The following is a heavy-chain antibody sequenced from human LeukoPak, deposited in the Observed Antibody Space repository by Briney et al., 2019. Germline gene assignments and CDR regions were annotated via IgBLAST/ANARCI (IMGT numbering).Heavy chain of an antibody. D-gene: IGHD3-22*01. CDR3: ARGLDSNGYYAP. V-gene: IGHV1-46*01. CDR2: INPSGGTT. Sequence: ASVKVSCKASGYTFTNYYVHWVRQAPGQGLEWMGIINPSGGTTTYAQKFQGSVALTRDTSTNTVYMELTSLRSEDTAVYYCARGLDSNGYYAPWGQGTLVTVSS. CDR1: GYTFTNYY. J-gene: IGHJ5*02.